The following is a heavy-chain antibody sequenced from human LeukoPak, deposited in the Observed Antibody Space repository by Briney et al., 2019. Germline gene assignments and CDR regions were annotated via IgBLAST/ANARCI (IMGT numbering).Heavy chain of an antibody. V-gene: IGHV3-23*01. CDR1: GFTFSSYS. CDR3: AKAAFYYDTSGYYLTDY. D-gene: IGHD3-22*01. CDR2: ISGSGGST. Sequence: SGGSLRLSCAASGFTFSSYSMNWVRQAPGKGLEWVSGISGSGGSTYYADSVKGRFTISRDNSKNTLDLQMNSLRVEDTAVYYCAKAAFYYDTSGYYLTDYWGQGTLVTVSS. J-gene: IGHJ4*02.